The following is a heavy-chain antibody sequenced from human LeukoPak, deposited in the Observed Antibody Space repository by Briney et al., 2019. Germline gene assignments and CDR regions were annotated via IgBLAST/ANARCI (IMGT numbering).Heavy chain of an antibody. CDR3: ARGSRDIVLMVYAILGDDAFDI. J-gene: IGHJ3*02. V-gene: IGHV1-8*03. CDR1: GYTFTSYD. D-gene: IGHD2-8*01. Sequence: GASVKVSCKASGYTFTSYDINWVRQATGQGLEWMGWMNPNSGNTGYAQKFQGRVTITRNTSISTAYMELSSLRSEDTAVYYCARGSRDIVLMVYAILGDDAFDIWGQGTMVTVSS. CDR2: MNPNSGNT.